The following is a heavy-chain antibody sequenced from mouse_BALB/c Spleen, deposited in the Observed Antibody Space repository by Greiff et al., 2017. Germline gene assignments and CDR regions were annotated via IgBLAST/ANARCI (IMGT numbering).Heavy chain of an antibody. CDR3: ARSESYAMDY. CDR2: ISSGSSTI. Sequence: EVNVVESGGGLVQPGGSRKLSCAASGFTFSSFGMHWVRQAPEKGLEWVAYISSGSSTIYYADTVKGRFTISRDNPKNTLFLQMTSLRSEDTAMYYCARSESYAMDYWGQGTSVTVSS. V-gene: IGHV5-17*02. CDR1: GFTFSSFG. J-gene: IGHJ4*01.